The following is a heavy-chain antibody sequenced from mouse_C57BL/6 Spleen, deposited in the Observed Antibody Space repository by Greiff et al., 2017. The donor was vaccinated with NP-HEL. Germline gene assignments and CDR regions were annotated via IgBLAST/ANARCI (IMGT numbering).Heavy chain of an antibody. D-gene: IGHD1-1*01. CDR3: ERGYGSSSYYAMDY. Sequence: VQLQQSGAELVRPGSSVKLSCKASGYTFTSYWMHWVKQRPIQGLEWIGNIDPSDSETHYNQKFKDKATLTVDKSSSTAYMQLSSLTSEDSAVYYCERGYGSSSYYAMDYWGQGTSVTVSS. J-gene: IGHJ4*01. CDR1: GYTFTSYW. CDR2: IDPSDSET. V-gene: IGHV1-52*01.